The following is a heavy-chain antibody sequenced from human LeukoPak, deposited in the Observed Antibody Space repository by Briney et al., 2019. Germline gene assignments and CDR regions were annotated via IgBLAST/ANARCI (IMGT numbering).Heavy chain of an antibody. D-gene: IGHD3-10*01. Sequence: GASVKVSCKASGYTFTGYYVHWVRQAPGQGLEWMGWINPNSGDTNYAQRFQGRVTMTRDTSISTAYMELSRLRSDDTAMYYCARAGAVYYYGMDVGGQGTTVTASS. V-gene: IGHV1-2*02. CDR1: GYTFTGYY. J-gene: IGHJ6*02. CDR3: ARAGAVYYYGMDV. CDR2: INPNSGDT.